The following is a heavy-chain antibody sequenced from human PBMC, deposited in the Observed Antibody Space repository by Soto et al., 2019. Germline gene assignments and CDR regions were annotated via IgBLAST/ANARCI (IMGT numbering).Heavy chain of an antibody. D-gene: IGHD6-6*01. V-gene: IGHV3-30*18. Sequence: QVQLVESGGGVVQPGRSLRLSCAASGFTFSSYGMHWVRQAPGKGLEWVAVISYDGSNKYYADSVKGRFTISRDNSKNTLYLQMNSLRAEDTAVYYCAKDREYSMIWGWYYFDYWGQGTLVTVSS. CDR3: AKDREYSMIWGWYYFDY. CDR2: ISYDGSNK. J-gene: IGHJ4*02. CDR1: GFTFSSYG.